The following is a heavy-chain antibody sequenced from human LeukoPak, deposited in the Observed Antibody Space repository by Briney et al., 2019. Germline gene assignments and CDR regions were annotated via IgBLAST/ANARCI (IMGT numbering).Heavy chain of an antibody. V-gene: IGHV4-59*01. J-gene: IGHJ4*02. Sequence: SETLSLTCTVSGGSISTFYWNWLRQPPGKGLEWIGYIHNSGSTYYNASLKSRVTISLDMSKNQLSLRLSSVTAADTAVYYCARDRAASGSSVIDSWGQGSLVTVSS. CDR2: IHNSGST. D-gene: IGHD1-26*01. CDR1: GGSISTFY. CDR3: ARDRAASGSSVIDS.